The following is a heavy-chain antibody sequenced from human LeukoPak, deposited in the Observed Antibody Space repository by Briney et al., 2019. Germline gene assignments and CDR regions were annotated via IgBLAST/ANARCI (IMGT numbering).Heavy chain of an antibody. J-gene: IGHJ4*02. Sequence: PGGSLRLSCAASGFTFSSYWKHWVRQAPGKGPVWVSRINSDGNTPSYTDSVKGRFTISRDNAKNTLYLEMNGLRAEDTAVYYCEVVLAPTIHWGQGTLVTVSS. D-gene: IGHD2-15*01. CDR1: GFTFSSYW. CDR3: EVVLAPTIH. V-gene: IGHV3-74*01. CDR2: INSDGNTP.